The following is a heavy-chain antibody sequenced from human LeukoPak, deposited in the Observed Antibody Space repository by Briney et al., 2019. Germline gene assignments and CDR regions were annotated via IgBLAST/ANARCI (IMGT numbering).Heavy chain of an antibody. CDR3: AKDPNSDSSYYY. D-gene: IGHD3-22*01. J-gene: IGHJ4*02. V-gene: IGHV3-30*18. Sequence: GGSLRLSCAASGFTFSSYGMHWVRQAPGKGLEWVAVISYDGSNKYYADSVKGRFTISRDNSKNTLYLQMNSLRAEDTAVYYCAKDPNSDSSYYYWGQGTLVTVSS. CDR2: ISYDGSNK. CDR1: GFTFSSYG.